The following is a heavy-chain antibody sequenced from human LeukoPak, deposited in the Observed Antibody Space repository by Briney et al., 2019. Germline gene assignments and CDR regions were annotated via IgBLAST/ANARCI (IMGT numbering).Heavy chain of an antibody. J-gene: IGHJ4*02. CDR3: VKDDPVLHY. CDR2: IRPDGRMK. CDR1: GLSFNTYG. V-gene: IGHV3-30*02. Sequence: GGSLTLSCTTSGLSFNTYGMHWVRQAPGRGLEWLTLIRPDGRMKFYSDSVKVRFTVSRDYSLSMLYLEMTSLRSEDTAVYYCVKDDPVLHYWGQGTLVSVSS.